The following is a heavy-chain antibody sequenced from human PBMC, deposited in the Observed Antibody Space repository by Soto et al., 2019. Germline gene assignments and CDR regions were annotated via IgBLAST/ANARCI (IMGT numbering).Heavy chain of an antibody. CDR3: ARGGFYDTSWGKLSHYGLDV. CDR2: ISPYNDYT. D-gene: IGHD3-16*01. V-gene: IGHV1-18*01. J-gene: IGHJ6*02. Sequence: QVQLVQSAAEVKKPGASLKVSCKASGYTFIRYGISWVRLAPGQGLEWMGWISPYNDYTIYAQKLQGKVTMTKETSTRTVYMALRSLKSDDTAVYYCARGGFYDTSWGKLSHYGLDVWGQGTSVTVSS. CDR1: GYTFIRYG.